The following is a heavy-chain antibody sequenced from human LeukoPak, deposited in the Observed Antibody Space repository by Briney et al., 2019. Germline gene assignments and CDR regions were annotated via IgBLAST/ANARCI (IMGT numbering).Heavy chain of an antibody. D-gene: IGHD2-2*01. V-gene: IGHV3-21*01. J-gene: IGHJ4*02. CDR2: ISSSRSYK. Sequence: PGGTLRLSCAASGFTFSSYSMNWVRQAPGKGLEWVSSISSSRSYKYYADSVTGRFTSSSDNAQNSLYLQMNSLRAEDTAVYYCARELASLPVFDYWGQGTLVTVSS. CDR1: GFTFSSYS. CDR3: ARELASLPVFDY.